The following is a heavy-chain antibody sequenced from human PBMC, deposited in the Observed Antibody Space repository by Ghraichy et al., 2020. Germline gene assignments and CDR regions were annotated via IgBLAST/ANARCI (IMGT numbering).Heavy chain of an antibody. Sequence: LSLTCAASGFTFSSYWMSWVRQAPGKGLEWVANIKQDGSEKYYVDSVKGRFTISRDNAKNSLYLQMNSLRAEDTAVYYCARLYSGYDYLIDYWGQGTLVTVSS. CDR1: GFTFSSYW. D-gene: IGHD5-12*01. V-gene: IGHV3-7*03. CDR3: ARLYSGYDYLIDY. J-gene: IGHJ4*02. CDR2: IKQDGSEK.